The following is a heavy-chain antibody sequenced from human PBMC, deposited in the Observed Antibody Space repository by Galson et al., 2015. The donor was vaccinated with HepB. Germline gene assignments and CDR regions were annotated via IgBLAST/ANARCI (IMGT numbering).Heavy chain of an antibody. CDR2: VQYTGAT. CDR3: AKSLAVVGTTLRFDP. Sequence: SETLSLTCTLSAGSIGDYFWNWIRQSPRKGLEWIGSVQYTGATNYNPSLKGRVTMSIDTSQKKFSLYLTSVTAADTAVYYCAKSLAVVGTTLRFDPWGQGTLVTVSS. J-gene: IGHJ5*02. V-gene: IGHV4-59*01. D-gene: IGHD6-19*01. CDR1: AGSIGDYF.